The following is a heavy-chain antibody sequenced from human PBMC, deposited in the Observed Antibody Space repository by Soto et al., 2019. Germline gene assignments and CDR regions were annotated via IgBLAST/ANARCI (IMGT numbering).Heavy chain of an antibody. CDR3: ARHVPAAGYYYGMHV. Sequence: QVQLVQSGAEVKKPGSSVKVSCKASGGTFSSYAISWVRQAPGQGLEWMGGIIPIFGTANYAQKFQGRVKITADESTSTAYMELSSLRSEDTAVYYWARHVPAAGYYYGMHVWGQGTTVTASS. V-gene: IGHV1-69*12. J-gene: IGHJ6*02. CDR1: GGTFSSYA. D-gene: IGHD2-2*01. CDR2: IIPIFGTA.